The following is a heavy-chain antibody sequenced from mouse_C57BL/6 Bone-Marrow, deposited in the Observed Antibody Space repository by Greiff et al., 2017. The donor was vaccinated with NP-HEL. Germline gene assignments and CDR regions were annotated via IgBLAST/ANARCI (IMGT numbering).Heavy chain of an antibody. CDR1: GFNIKDYY. Sequence: EVQLKESGAELVKPGASVKLSCTASGFNIKDYYMHWVKQRTEQGLEWIGRIDPEDGETKYAPKFQGKATITADTSSNTAYLQLSSLTSEDTAVYYCASLLLRFAWFAYWGQGTLVTVSA. CDR2: IDPEDGET. V-gene: IGHV14-2*01. J-gene: IGHJ3*01. D-gene: IGHD1-1*01. CDR3: ASLLLRFAWFAY.